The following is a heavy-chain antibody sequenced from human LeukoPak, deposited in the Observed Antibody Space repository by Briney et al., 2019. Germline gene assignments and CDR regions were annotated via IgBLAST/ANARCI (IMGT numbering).Heavy chain of an antibody. V-gene: IGHV3-48*02. CDR1: GLTLRSYS. D-gene: IGHD3-3*01. Sequence: PGGSLTLSCPASGLTLRSYSMNGLGQAPGKGLEGVSYISSSSSTIYYAGSVRGRFTISRDNAKWSLYLQMNSLKDEDTAVYYCARGRPDRSISIFGVVASPNWFDPWGQGTLVTVSS. J-gene: IGHJ5*02. CDR2: ISSSSSTI. CDR3: ARGRPDRSISIFGVVASPNWFDP.